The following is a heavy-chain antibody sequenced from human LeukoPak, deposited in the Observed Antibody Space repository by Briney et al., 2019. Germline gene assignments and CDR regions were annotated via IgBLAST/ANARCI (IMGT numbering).Heavy chain of an antibody. D-gene: IGHD3-10*01. J-gene: IGHJ5*02. CDR1: NFAFSTYA. V-gene: IGHV3-30*03. Sequence: GGSLRLSCAASNFAFSTYAMTWVRQAPGKGLEWVAVISYDGSNKYYADSVKGRFTISRDNSKNTLYLQMNSLRAEDTAVYYCARDHMYYYGSGSYSGFDPWGQGTLVTVSS. CDR2: ISYDGSNK. CDR3: ARDHMYYYGSGSYSGFDP.